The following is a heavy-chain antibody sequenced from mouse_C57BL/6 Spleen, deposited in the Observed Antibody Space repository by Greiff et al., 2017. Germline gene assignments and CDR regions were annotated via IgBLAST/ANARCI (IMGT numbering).Heavy chain of an antibody. V-gene: IGHV3-8*01. CDR2: ISYSGST. J-gene: IGHJ1*03. Sequence: EVKVVESGPGLAKPSQTLSLTCSVTGYSITSDYWNWIRKFPGNKLEYMGYISYSGSTYYNPSLKSRISITRDTSKNQYYLQLNSVTTEDTATYYCARYYYGSSYNWYFDVWGTGTTVTVSS. D-gene: IGHD1-1*01. CDR3: ARYYYGSSYNWYFDV. CDR1: GYSITSDY.